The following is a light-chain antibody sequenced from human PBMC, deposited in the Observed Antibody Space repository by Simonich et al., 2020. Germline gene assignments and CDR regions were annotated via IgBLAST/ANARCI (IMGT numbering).Light chain of an antibody. CDR3: CSYAGSSTYV. V-gene: IGLV2-14*03. Sequence: QSALTQPASVSGSPGQSITISCTGTSSDVGGYNYVSWYHHHPGKAPKLIIYDVSKRPSGVSNRFSGSKSGNTASLTISGLQAEDEADYYCCSYAGSSTYVFGTGTKVTVL. J-gene: IGLJ1*01. CDR2: DVS. CDR1: SSDVGGYNY.